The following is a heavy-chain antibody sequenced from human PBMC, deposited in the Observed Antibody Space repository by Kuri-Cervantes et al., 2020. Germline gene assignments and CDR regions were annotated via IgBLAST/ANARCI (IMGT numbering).Heavy chain of an antibody. CDR3: TKPLGGAPALGAFDI. V-gene: IGHV3-64*02. J-gene: IGHJ3*02. D-gene: IGHD1-26*01. CDR1: GFTSRSYG. Sequence: GESLKISCAASGFTSRSYGMHWVRQAPGKGLQFVSGISSNGGSTYYADSVKGRFTISRDNSKNTLYLQMNSLRAEDTAVYYCTKPLGGAPALGAFDIWGQGTMVTVSS. CDR2: ISSNGGST.